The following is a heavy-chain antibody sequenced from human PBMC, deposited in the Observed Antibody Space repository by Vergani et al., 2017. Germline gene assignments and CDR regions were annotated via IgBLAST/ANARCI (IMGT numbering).Heavy chain of an antibody. D-gene: IGHD1-26*01. V-gene: IGHV1-69*08. CDR2: IIPILGIA. Sequence: QVQLVQSGAEVKKPGSSVKVSCKASGGNFSSYTISWVRQAPGQGLEWMGRIIPILGIANYAQKFQGRVTITADKSTSTAYMELSSLRSEDTAVYYCARDPPGIVGVHWFDPWGQGTLVTVSS. J-gene: IGHJ5*02. CDR1: GGNFSSYT. CDR3: ARDPPGIVGVHWFDP.